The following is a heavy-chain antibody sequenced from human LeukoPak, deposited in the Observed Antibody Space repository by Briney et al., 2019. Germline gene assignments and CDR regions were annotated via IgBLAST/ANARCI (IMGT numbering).Heavy chain of an antibody. V-gene: IGHV1-8*01. D-gene: IGHD3-3*01. CDR2: MNPNSGNT. CDR1: GYTFTSYD. J-gene: IGHJ5*02. Sequence: ASVKVSCKASGYTFTSYDINWVRQATGQGLEWMGWMNPNSGNTGYAQKFQGRVTMTTDTSTSTAYMELRTLRSDDTAVYCCARGELNYDFWSGPQRPNWFDPWGQGTLVTVSS. CDR3: ARGELNYDFWSGPQRPNWFDP.